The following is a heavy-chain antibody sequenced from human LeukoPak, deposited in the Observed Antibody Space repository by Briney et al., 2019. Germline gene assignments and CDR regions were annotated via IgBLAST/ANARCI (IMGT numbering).Heavy chain of an antibody. J-gene: IGHJ6*03. Sequence: GASVKVSCKASGGTFSSYAISWVRQAPGQGLEWMGGIIPIFGTANYAQKFQGRVTITTDESTSTAYMELSSLRSEGTAVYYCARVRRTAMAHYYYYMDVWGKGTTVTVS. CDR1: GGTFSSYA. CDR2: IIPIFGTA. V-gene: IGHV1-69*05. CDR3: ARVRRTAMAHYYYYMDV. D-gene: IGHD5-18*01.